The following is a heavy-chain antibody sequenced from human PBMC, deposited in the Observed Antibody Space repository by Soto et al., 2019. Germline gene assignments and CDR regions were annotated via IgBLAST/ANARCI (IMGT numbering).Heavy chain of an antibody. Sequence: GGSLRLSCAASGFTFSSYWMGWVRQAPGKGLEWVANIKQDGSDKYHVDSVKGRFTISRDNTKNSLYLQMNSLRAEDTAVYYCARDRCSSTSCFFDYWGQGTLLTVSS. CDR1: GFTFSSYW. V-gene: IGHV3-7*03. D-gene: IGHD2-2*01. J-gene: IGHJ4*02. CDR2: IKQDGSDK. CDR3: ARDRCSSTSCFFDY.